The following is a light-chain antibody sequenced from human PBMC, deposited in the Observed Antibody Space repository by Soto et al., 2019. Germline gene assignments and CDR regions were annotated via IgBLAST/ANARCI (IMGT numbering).Light chain of an antibody. CDR2: GAS. J-gene: IGKJ4*01. V-gene: IGKV3-15*01. CDR3: RQGNDWPLS. Sequence: EIVMTQSPATLSVSTGERATLSCRASQSVSSNLAWYQQKPDQAPRLLIYGASTRATGIPARFSGSGSATEFTLTISSLQSDDFGVYSCRQGNDWPLSFGGGNQVPIK. CDR1: QSVSSN.